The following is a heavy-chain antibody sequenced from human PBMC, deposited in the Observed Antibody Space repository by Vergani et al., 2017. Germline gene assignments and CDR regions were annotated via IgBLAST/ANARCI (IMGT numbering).Heavy chain of an antibody. CDR1: GFTFDDYA. CDR3: AKDIGVVPAATHFDY. Sequence: EVQLVESGGGLVQPGGSLRLSCAASGFTFDDYAMHWVRQAPGKGLEWVSGISWNSGSIGYADSVKGRFTISRDNAKNSLYLQMNSLRAEDTALYYCAKDIGVVPAATHFDYWGQGTPVTVSS. CDR2: ISWNSGSI. D-gene: IGHD2-2*01. V-gene: IGHV3-9*01. J-gene: IGHJ4*02.